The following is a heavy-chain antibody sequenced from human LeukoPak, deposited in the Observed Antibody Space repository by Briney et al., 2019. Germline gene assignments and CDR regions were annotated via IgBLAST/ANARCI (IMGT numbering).Heavy chain of an antibody. CDR1: GFTFSNYW. D-gene: IGHD3-22*01. V-gene: IGHV3-7*01. J-gene: IGHJ4*02. Sequence: GGSLRLSCAASGFTFSNYWMSWVRQAPGKGLEWVANIKQDGSEKCYVDSVKGRFTISRDNSKNTLYLQMNSLRAEDTAVYYCARDPHYYDSSGYPLPSYWGQGTLVTVSS. CDR3: ARDPHYYDSSGYPLPSY. CDR2: IKQDGSEK.